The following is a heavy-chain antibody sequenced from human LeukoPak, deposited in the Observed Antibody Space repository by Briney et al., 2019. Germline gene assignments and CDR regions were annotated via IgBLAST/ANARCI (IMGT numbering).Heavy chain of an antibody. J-gene: IGHJ6*02. CDR2: ISTSGSTI. CDR1: GFTFSSYE. V-gene: IGHV3-48*03. D-gene: IGHD6-19*01. CDR3: ARLAVAGPQMDV. Sequence: GGSLRLSCAASGFTFSSYEMNWVRQAPGKGLEWVSYISTSGSTIYQADSVKGRFTISRDNAKKSLYLQMNSLRAEDTAIYYCARLAVAGPQMDVWGQGTTVTVSS.